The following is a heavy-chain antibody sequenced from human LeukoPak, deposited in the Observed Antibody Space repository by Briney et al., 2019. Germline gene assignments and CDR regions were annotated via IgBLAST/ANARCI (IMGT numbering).Heavy chain of an antibody. J-gene: IGHJ4*02. CDR1: GFTHSSYA. Sequence: GRSLSLSRAASGFTHSSYAMHWVRQARAKGLAGVAVISYDGSNKYYADSVKGRFTISRDNSKNTLYLQMNSLRAEDTAVYYCAREYSYGPIKPFDYWGQGTLVTVSS. V-gene: IGHV3-30*04. CDR3: AREYSYGPIKPFDY. CDR2: ISYDGSNK. D-gene: IGHD5-18*01.